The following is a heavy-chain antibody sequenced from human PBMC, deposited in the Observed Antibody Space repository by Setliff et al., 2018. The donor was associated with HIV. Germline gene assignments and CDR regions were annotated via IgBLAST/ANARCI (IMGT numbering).Heavy chain of an antibody. D-gene: IGHD3-3*01. CDR1: GYTFTNYD. J-gene: IGHJ3*02. CDR2: MNPNSGST. CDR3: ARYYYHSRSYIDAYDI. V-gene: IGHV1-8*01. Sequence: GASVKVSCKASGYTFTNYDINWVRQATGQALEWMGWMNPNSGSTGYAQKFQGRVTITRNTSISTAYMEMSSLRSEDTAVYYCARYYYHSRSYIDAYDIWGQGTEVTVSS.